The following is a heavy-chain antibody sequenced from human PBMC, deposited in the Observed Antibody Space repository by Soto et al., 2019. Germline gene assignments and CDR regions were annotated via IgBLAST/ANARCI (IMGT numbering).Heavy chain of an antibody. J-gene: IGHJ4*02. Sequence: GESLKISCAASGFTFSSYAMSWVRQAPGKGLEWVSVISGSDDSTYYADSVKGRFTISRDNSKNTLYLQMNSLRAEDTAVYYCAKENGYSSSWFEFDYWGQGTLVTVSS. CDR1: GFTFSSYA. V-gene: IGHV3-23*01. CDR2: ISGSDDST. D-gene: IGHD6-13*01. CDR3: AKENGYSSSWFEFDY.